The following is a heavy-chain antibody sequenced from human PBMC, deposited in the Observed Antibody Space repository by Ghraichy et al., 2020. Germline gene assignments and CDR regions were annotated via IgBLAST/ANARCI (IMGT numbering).Heavy chain of an antibody. CDR3: ALFTPYAFDV. J-gene: IGHJ3*01. V-gene: IGHV4-4*07. D-gene: IGHD2-21*01. CDR1: GGSVSRYS. Sequence: SETLSLTCTVSGGSVSRYSWSWIRQSAGKGLEWIGRLYVGGNTNYNPSLESRVNMSMDTSTNQFYLNLRSVTAADTAVYYCALFTPYAFDVWGPGTKVTVSS. CDR2: LYVGGNT.